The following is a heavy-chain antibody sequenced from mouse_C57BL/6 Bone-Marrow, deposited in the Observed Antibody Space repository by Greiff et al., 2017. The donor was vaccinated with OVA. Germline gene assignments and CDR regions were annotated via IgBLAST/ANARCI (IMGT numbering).Heavy chain of an antibody. V-gene: IGHV5-9-1*02. J-gene: IGHJ4*01. CDR2: ISSGGDYI. Sequence: EVKLVESGEGLVKPGGSLKLSCAASGFTFSSYAMSWVRQTPEQRLEWVAYISSGGDYIYYADTVKGRSTISRDNARNTLYLQMNSLKSEDTAMYYCTRGTIYGNSAMDYWGQGTSVTVSS. CDR1: GFTFSSYA. D-gene: IGHD2-1*01. CDR3: TRGTIYGNSAMDY.